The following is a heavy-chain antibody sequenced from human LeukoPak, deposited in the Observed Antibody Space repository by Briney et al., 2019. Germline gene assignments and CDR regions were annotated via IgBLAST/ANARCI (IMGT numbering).Heavy chain of an antibody. CDR3: ARDGVSYYYDSSGYSRGGPGDAFDI. CDR1: GGSISSGGYY. CDR2: IYYSGST. J-gene: IGHJ3*02. V-gene: IGHV4-31*03. Sequence: PSETLSLTCTVSGGSISSGGYYWSWIRQHPGKGLEWIGYIYYSGSTYYNPSLKSRVTISVDTSKNQFSLKLSSVTAADTAVYYCARDGVSYYYDSSGYSRGGPGDAFDIWGQGTMVTVSS. D-gene: IGHD3-22*01.